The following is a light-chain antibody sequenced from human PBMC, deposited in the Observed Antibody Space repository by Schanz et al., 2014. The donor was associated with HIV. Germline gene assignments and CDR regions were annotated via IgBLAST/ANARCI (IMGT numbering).Light chain of an antibody. CDR3: SSYSSEGSPYV. CDR2: GNT. CDR1: SSNIGAGYD. V-gene: IGLV1-40*01. Sequence: QSVLTQPPSVSGAPGQRVTVSCTGSSSNIGAGYDVHWYQHRPGSAPKLLLYGNTNRPAGVPDRFSGSKSGNTASLTISGLQAEDEADYYCSSYSSEGSPYVIGTGTKVTVL. J-gene: IGLJ1*01.